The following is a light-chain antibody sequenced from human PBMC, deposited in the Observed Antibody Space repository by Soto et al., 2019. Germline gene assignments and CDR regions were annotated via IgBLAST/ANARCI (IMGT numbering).Light chain of an antibody. CDR1: SSNIANYY. CDR3: AAWDDSLSGYV. Sequence: HSVLTQPPSASGTPGQSVTISCSGSSSNIANYYVYWYQQFPGTAPKLLIYRDTQRPSGVPDRFSGSKSGTSAFLAISGLRSDDEADYYCAAWDDSLSGYVFGTGTKVTVL. CDR2: RDT. V-gene: IGLV1-47*01. J-gene: IGLJ1*01.